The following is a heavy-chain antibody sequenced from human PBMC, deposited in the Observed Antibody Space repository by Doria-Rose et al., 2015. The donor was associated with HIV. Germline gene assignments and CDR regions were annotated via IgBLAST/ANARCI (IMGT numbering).Heavy chain of an antibody. V-gene: IGHV3-9*01. CDR2: ISWDSGAT. CDR1: GFSFESYA. J-gene: IGHJ6*03. Sequence: VQLQESGGGLVQPGRSLRPSCVGSGFSFESYAMHWVRLAPGKGLEWVAGISWDSGATGNEDSVEGRFTISGDNAKKSVYLEMRSLRPEDTAFYYCAKAPIIGPKYYFYMDVWGKGTSVTVSS. CDR3: AKAPIIGPKYYFYMDV. D-gene: IGHD3-3*01.